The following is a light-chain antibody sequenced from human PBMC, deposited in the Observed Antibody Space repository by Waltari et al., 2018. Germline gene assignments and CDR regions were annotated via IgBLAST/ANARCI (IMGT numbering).Light chain of an antibody. CDR2: DGS. V-gene: IGLV2-14*01. J-gene: IGLJ3*02. Sequence: QSALTQPASVSGSPGQSITISCTGTSSDVGFYNYVSWYQQHPGKAPKLMIYDGSERPSGGSNRFSGSKSGNTASLTISGLQAEDEADYYCNSYAGSSSWVFGGGTKLTVL. CDR1: SSDVGFYNY. CDR3: NSYAGSSSWV.